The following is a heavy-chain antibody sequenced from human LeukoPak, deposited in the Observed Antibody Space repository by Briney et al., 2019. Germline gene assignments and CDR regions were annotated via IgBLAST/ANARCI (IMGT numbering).Heavy chain of an antibody. Sequence: GGSLRLSCAASGFTFSTYSMNWVRQAPGKGLEWVSYISSSSSTIYYADSVKGRFTISRDNAKNSPYLQMNSLRAEDTAVYYCARDRYYYDSSGYYRYFDYWGQGTLVTVSS. D-gene: IGHD3-22*01. CDR2: ISSSSSTI. CDR3: ARDRYYYDSSGYYRYFDY. CDR1: GFTFSTYS. V-gene: IGHV3-48*01. J-gene: IGHJ4*02.